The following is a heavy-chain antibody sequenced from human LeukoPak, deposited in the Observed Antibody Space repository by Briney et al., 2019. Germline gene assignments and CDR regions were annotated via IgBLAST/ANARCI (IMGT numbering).Heavy chain of an antibody. J-gene: IGHJ4*02. D-gene: IGHD5-12*01. V-gene: IGHV3-30*19. CDR1: GFTFSSYG. CDR3: ARDTQWLRQYPRADYFDY. Sequence: GRSLRLSCAASGFTFSSYGMHWVRQAPGKGLEWVAVISYDGSNKYYADSVKGRFTISRDNSKNTLYLQMNSLRAEDTAVYYCARDTQWLRQYPRADYFDYWGQGTLVTVPS. CDR2: ISYDGSNK.